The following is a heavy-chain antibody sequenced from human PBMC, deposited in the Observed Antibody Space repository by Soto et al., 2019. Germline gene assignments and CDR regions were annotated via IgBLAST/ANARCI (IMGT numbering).Heavy chain of an antibody. CDR3: VKGYWKGDV. CDR2: ISGSGGSI. CDR1: GFTFSTYA. V-gene: IGHV3-23*01. J-gene: IGHJ6*02. D-gene: IGHD1-1*01. Sequence: EVQLLESGGGLVQPGGSLRLSCAASGFTFSTYAMNWVRQAPGNGLEWVSAISGSGGSIHYADSVKGRFTFSRDNSKNTLYLQMNSLRDEDTAVDHCVKGYWKGDVWGQGTTVTVSS.